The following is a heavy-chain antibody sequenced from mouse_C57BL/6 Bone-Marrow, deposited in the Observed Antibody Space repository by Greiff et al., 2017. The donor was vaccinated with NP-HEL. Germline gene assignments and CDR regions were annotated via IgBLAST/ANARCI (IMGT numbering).Heavy chain of an antibody. D-gene: IGHD2-1*01. CDR1: GYTFTSYW. J-gene: IGHJ2*01. CDR2: INPSSGYT. Sequence: QVQLKQSGAELAKPGASVKLSCKASGYTFTSYWMHWVKQRPGQGLEWIGYINPSSGYTKYNQKFKDKATLTADKSSSTAYMQLSSLTYEDSAVYYCARPYGNYFYYFDYWGQGTTLTVSS. CDR3: ARPYGNYFYYFDY. V-gene: IGHV1-7*01.